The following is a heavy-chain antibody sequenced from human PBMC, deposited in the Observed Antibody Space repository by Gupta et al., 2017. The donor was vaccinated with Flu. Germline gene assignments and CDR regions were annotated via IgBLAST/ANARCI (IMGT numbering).Heavy chain of an antibody. CDR2: INHSGST. J-gene: IGHJ4*02. D-gene: IGHD6-13*01. V-gene: IGHV4-34*01. Sequence: QPPGKGLEWIGEINHSGSTNYNPSLKSRVTISVDTSKNQFSLKLSSVTAADTAVYYCARYSPGSSSWGTFRYWGQGTLVTVSS. CDR3: ARYSPGSSSWGTFRY.